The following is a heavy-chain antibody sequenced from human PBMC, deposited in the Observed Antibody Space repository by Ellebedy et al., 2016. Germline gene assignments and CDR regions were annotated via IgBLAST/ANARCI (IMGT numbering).Heavy chain of an antibody. V-gene: IGHV1-69*13. D-gene: IGHD1-14*01. J-gene: IGHJ2*01. Sequence: SVKVSCXASGGTFSSYAISWVRQAPGQGLEWMGGIIPIFGTANYAQKFQGRVTITADESTSTAYMELSSLRSEDTAVYYCARSGLQGDPNHDLYWYFDLWGRGTLVTVSS. CDR1: GGTFSSYA. CDR2: IIPIFGTA. CDR3: ARSGLQGDPNHDLYWYFDL.